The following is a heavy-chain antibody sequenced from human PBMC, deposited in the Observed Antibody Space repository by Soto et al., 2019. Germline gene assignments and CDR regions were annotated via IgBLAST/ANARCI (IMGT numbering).Heavy chain of an antibody. Sequence: PSETLSLTCAVYGGSFSGYYWSWIRQPPGKGLEWIGEINHSGSTNYNPSLKSRVTISVDTSKNQFSLKLSSVTAADTAVYYCAISGNIPDRWFDPWGQGTLVTVSS. CDR1: GGSFSGYY. CDR2: INHSGST. J-gene: IGHJ5*02. CDR3: AISGNIPDRWFDP. V-gene: IGHV4-34*01.